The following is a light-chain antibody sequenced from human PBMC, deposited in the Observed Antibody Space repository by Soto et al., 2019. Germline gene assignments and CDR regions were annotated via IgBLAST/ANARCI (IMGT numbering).Light chain of an antibody. CDR3: QQYGRSPYT. CDR2: GVS. J-gene: IGKJ2*01. V-gene: IGKV3-20*01. CDR1: QSVSSNN. Sequence: EIVLTQSPGTLPLSPGERATLSCRASQSVSSNNLAWYRQKPGQAPRLLMYGVSSRATGIPDRFSGSGSGTDFTLTISRLEPEDFVVYYCQQYGRSPYTFGQGTKLESK.